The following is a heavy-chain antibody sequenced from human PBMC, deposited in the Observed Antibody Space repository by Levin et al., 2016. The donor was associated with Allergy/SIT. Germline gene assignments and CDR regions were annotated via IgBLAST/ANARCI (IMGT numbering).Heavy chain of an antibody. J-gene: IGHJ4*02. CDR2: ISSSSDNV. CDR3: ARGRGFYGSGLDH. V-gene: IGHV3-21*05. D-gene: IGHD3-10*01. Sequence: GESLKISCAASGFLFGSHSMHWVRQAPGKGLEWISYISSSSDNVYYADSVQGRFTITRDNSKNTLYLEMYSLRAEDTATYYCARGRGFYGSGLDHWGQGTLVTVSS. CDR1: GFLFGSHS.